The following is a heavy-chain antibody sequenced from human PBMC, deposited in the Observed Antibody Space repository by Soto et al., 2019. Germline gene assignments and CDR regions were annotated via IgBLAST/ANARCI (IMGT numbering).Heavy chain of an antibody. Sequence: QVQLVQSGAEVKKPGASVKVSCKASGITFSTYAIHWVRQAPGQRLEWMGWINAGNGNTRYSQQFQGRVTLTRDTSASTAYMDLSSLRSEDTAIYYCARAISGYVTWGKGTLVTVSS. V-gene: IGHV1-3*01. CDR1: GITFSTYA. D-gene: IGHD5-12*01. CDR3: ARAISGYVT. CDR2: INAGNGNT. J-gene: IGHJ5*02.